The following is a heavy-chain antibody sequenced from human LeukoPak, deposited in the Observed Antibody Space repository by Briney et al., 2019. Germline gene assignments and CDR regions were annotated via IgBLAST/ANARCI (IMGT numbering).Heavy chain of an antibody. J-gene: IGHJ4*02. Sequence: SGGSLRLSGAGSGFTFSSSVMSWVHQAPGKGLEWVSAISNNGGYTYYADSVQGRFTISRDNSKSTLCLQMNSLRAEDTAVYYCAKQLGYCSDGSCYFPYWGQGTLVTVSS. CDR2: ISNNGGYT. CDR1: GFTFSSSV. D-gene: IGHD2-15*01. CDR3: AKQLGYCSDGSCYFPY. V-gene: IGHV3-23*01.